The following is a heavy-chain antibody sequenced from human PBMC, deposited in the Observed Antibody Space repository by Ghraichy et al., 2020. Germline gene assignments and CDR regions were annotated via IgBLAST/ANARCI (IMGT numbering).Heavy chain of an antibody. CDR1: GFTFSSYA. CDR3: VRGEGKREWVTYGTYYFYYHKMDV. J-gene: IGHJ6*02. CDR2: INGDGEGT. V-gene: IGHV3-64D*06. Sequence: GGSLRLSCSVSGFTFSSYAMVWVRQAPGKGLEFVSAINGDGEGTYYPDSVKGRFTISRDNSKNTLYLQMSSLRAEDAAMYYCVRGEGKREWVTYGTYYFYYHKMDVWGQGTTVTVSS. D-gene: IGHD3-10*01.